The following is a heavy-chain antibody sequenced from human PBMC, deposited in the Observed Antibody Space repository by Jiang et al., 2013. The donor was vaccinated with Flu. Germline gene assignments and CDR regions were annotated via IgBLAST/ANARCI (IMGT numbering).Heavy chain of an antibody. Sequence: YWMHWVRQAPGKGLVWVSRINSDGSSTSYADSVKGRFTISRDNAKNTLYLQMNSLRAEDTAVYYCARDLCSSTSCHYFDYWGQGTLVTVSS. CDR1: YW. CDR2: INSDGSST. V-gene: IGHV3-74*01. CDR3: ARDLCSSTSCHYFDY. D-gene: IGHD2-2*01. J-gene: IGHJ4*02.